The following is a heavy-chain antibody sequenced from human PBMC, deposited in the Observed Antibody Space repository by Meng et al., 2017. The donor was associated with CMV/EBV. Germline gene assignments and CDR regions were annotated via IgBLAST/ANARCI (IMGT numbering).Heavy chain of an antibody. D-gene: IGHD6-6*01. CDR1: GFTFSSYW. CDR3: ARDGYSSSWHY. Sequence: GESLKISCAASGFTFSSYWMSWVRQAPGKGLEWVANTKQDGSEKYYVDSVKGRFTISRDNAKNSLYLQMNSLRAEDTAVYYCARDGYSSSWHYWGQGTLVTVSS. CDR2: TKQDGSEK. J-gene: IGHJ4*02. V-gene: IGHV3-7*01.